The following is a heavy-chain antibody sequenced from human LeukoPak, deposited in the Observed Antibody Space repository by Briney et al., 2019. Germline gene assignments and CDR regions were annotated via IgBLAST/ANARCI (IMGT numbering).Heavy chain of an antibody. CDR1: GFTFSSYV. V-gene: IGHV3-30*04. CDR3: ARDKGTSYRSTFDY. CDR2: ISYDGSNE. D-gene: IGHD6-6*01. J-gene: IGHJ4*02. Sequence: GGSLRLSCAASGFTFSSYVMHWVRQAPGKGLEWVAIISYDGSNEYYADSVKGRFTISRDNSKNTLYLQMNSLRAADTAVYYCARDKGTSYRSTFDYWGQGTPVTVSS.